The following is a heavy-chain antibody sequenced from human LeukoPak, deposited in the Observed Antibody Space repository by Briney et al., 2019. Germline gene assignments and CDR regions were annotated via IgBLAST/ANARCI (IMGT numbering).Heavy chain of an antibody. V-gene: IGHV3-23*01. CDR2: ISGSGGST. CDR3: AKGGSSLSDYYYYMDV. CDR1: GFTFSSYA. D-gene: IGHD6-6*01. Sequence: GGSLRLSCAASGFTFSSYAMSWVRQAPGKGLEWVSAISGSGGSTYYADSVKGRFTISRDNSKNTLYLQMNSLRAEDTAVYYCAKGGSSLSDYYYYMDVWGKGTTVTVSS. J-gene: IGHJ6*03.